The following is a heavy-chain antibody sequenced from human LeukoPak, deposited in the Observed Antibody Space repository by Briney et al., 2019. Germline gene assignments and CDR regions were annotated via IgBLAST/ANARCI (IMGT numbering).Heavy chain of an antibody. CDR3: ARLKIFGVVISKYYFDY. CDR1: GGSISSHY. CDR2: IYYSGGT. J-gene: IGHJ4*02. D-gene: IGHD3-3*01. V-gene: IGHV4-59*11. Sequence: SETLSLTCTVSGGSISSHYWSWIRQPPGKGLEWIGYIYYSGGTNYNPSLKSRVTISVDTSKNQFSLKLSSVTAADTAVYYCARLKIFGVVISKYYFDYWGQGTLVTVSS.